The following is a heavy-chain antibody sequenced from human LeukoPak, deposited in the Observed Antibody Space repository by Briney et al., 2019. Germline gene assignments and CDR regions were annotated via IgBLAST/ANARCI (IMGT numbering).Heavy chain of an antibody. CDR3: AKGGDGYNWIGVALD. Sequence: GGSLRLSCAASGFTFSSYGMHWVRQAPGKGLEWVAVISYDGSNKYYADSVKGRFTISRDNSKNTLYLQMNSLRAEDTAVYYCAKGGDGYNWIGVALDWGQGTLVTVSS. J-gene: IGHJ4*02. V-gene: IGHV3-30*18. CDR2: ISYDGSNK. D-gene: IGHD5-24*01. CDR1: GFTFSSYG.